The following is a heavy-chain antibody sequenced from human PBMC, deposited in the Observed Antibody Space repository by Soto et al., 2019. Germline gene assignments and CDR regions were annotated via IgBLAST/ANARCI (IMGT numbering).Heavy chain of an antibody. CDR3: ARDYNWNTGYGMDV. D-gene: IGHD1-20*01. J-gene: IGHJ6*02. V-gene: IGHV1-18*01. Sequence: PEASVKVSCKASGYTFTSYGISCVGQAPGQGLEWMGWISAYNGNTNYAQKLQGRVTMTTDTSTSTAYMELRSLRSDDTAVYYCARDYNWNTGYGMDVWGQGTTVTVSS. CDR1: GYTFTSYG. CDR2: ISAYNGNT.